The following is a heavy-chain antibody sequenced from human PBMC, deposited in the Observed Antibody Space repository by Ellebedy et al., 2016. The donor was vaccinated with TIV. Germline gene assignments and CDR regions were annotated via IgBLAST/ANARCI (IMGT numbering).Heavy chain of an antibody. CDR3: GRRRGFDYDNSGYAFDV. V-gene: IGHV5-51*01. D-gene: IGHD3-22*01. CDR2: IFPGDSDT. CDR1: GYSFTSFW. J-gene: IGHJ3*01. Sequence: GESLKISCKGSGYSFTSFWIGWVRQMPGKGLEWMGIIFPGDSDTRYIPSFQGQVTMSADKSISTAYLQLSSLESSDTAIYYCGRRRGFDYDNSGYAFDVWGQGTMVTVSS.